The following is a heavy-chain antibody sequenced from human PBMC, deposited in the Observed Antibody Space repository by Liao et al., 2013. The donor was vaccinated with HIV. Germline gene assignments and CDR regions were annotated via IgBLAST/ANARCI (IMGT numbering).Heavy chain of an antibody. D-gene: IGHD3-10*01. CDR2: IYTSGST. CDR1: GGSISSYY. Sequence: QVQLQESGPGLVKPSETLSLTCTVSGGSISSYYWSWIRQPAGKGLEWIGRIYTSGSTNYNPSLKSRVTMSVDTSKNQFSLKLSSVTAADTAVYYCARDEWFGEGSAIGGSEYYYYYMDVWGKGTTVTVSS. V-gene: IGHV4-4*07. J-gene: IGHJ6*03. CDR3: ARDEWFGEGSAIGGSEYYYYYMDV.